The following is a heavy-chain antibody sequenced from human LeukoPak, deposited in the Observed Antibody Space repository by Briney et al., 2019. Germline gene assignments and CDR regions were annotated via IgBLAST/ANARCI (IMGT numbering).Heavy chain of an antibody. CDR3: ARRGLYYDILTGYAPIDY. D-gene: IGHD3-9*01. V-gene: IGHV4-59*08. CDR2: IDHTGST. J-gene: IGHJ4*02. Sequence: PSETLSLTCAVYGGSFSGYYWTWIRQPPGKGLEWIGYIDHTGSTNYNPSLNRRVTISRDTSKNHFSLELSSVTAADTAVYYCARRGLYYDILTGYAPIDYWGQGTLVTVSS. CDR1: GGSFSGYY.